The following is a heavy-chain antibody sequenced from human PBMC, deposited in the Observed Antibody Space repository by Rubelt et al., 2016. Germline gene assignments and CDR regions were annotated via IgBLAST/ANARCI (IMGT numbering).Heavy chain of an antibody. CDR1: GFTFSSYA. D-gene: IGHD4-17*01. CDR2: ISGSGGST. J-gene: IGHJ4*02. Sequence: EVQLLESGGGLVQPGGSLRLSCAASGFTFSSYAMSWVRQAPGKGLEWVSAISGSGGSTYYADSVKGRLTIARDNSKSKLYLQMNSLRAEDTAVYYCAKVPIRTVTSTFDYWGQGTLVTVSS. CDR3: AKVPIRTVTSTFDY. V-gene: IGHV3-23*01.